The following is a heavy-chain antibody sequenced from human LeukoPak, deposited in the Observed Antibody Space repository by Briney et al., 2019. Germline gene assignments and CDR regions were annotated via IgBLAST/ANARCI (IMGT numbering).Heavy chain of an antibody. Sequence: PGGSLRLSCAASGFTFSSYAMHWVRQAPGKGLEWVAVISYDGSNKYYADSVKGRFTISRDNSKNTLYLQMNSLRAEDTAVYYCARHSGNDAFDIWGQGTMVTVSS. D-gene: IGHD3-10*01. CDR1: GFTFSSYA. V-gene: IGHV3-30-3*01. CDR3: ARHSGNDAFDI. CDR2: ISYDGSNK. J-gene: IGHJ3*02.